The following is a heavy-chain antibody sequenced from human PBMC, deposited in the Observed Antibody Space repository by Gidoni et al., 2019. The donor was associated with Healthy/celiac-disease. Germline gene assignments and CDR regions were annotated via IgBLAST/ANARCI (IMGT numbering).Heavy chain of an antibody. CDR3: ARVSLFYYYYGMDV. CDR2: INHSGST. CDR1: GGSFSGYY. D-gene: IGHD2-21*01. Sequence: QVHLQQWGAGLSKPSETLSLTCAVYGGSFSGYYWSWIRQPPGKGLEWIGEINHSGSTNYNPSLKSRVTISVDTSKNQFSLKLSSVTAADTAVYYCARVSLFYYYYGMDVWGQGTTVTVS. V-gene: IGHV4-34*01. J-gene: IGHJ6*02.